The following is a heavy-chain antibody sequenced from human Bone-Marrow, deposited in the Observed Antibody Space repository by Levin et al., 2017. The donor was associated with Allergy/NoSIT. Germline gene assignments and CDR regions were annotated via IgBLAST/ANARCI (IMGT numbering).Heavy chain of an antibody. D-gene: IGHD3-16*01. V-gene: IGHV4-34*01. Sequence: SQTLSLTCAVYGGSFSGYYWSWIRQPPGKGLEWIGEINHSGSTNYNPSLKSRVTISVDTSKNQFSLKLSSVTAADTAVYYCARSGMATGGNWFDPWGQGTLVTVSS. CDR1: GGSFSGYY. J-gene: IGHJ5*02. CDR2: INHSGST. CDR3: ARSGMATGGNWFDP.